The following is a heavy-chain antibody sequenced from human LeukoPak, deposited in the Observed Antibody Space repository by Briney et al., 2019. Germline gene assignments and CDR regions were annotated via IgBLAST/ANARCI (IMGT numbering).Heavy chain of an antibody. CDR3: ARASIFGVAPYYMDV. CDR2: IYYSGST. D-gene: IGHD3-3*01. CDR1: GGSISTYY. J-gene: IGHJ6*03. V-gene: IGHV4-59*01. Sequence: SETLSLTCTVSGGSISTYYWSWIRQPPGKGLEWIRYIYYSGSTDYNPSLKSRVTISVDRSKNQFSLKLSSVTAADTAVYYCARASIFGVAPYYMDVWGRGTTVTVSS.